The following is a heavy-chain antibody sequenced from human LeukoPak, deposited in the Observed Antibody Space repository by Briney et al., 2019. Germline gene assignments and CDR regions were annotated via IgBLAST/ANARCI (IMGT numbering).Heavy chain of an antibody. CDR3: AGEPSLGYCSGGSCYS. Sequence: SVKVSCKASGGTFSSYAISWVRQAPGQGLEWMGGIIPIFGTANYAQKFQGRVTITADESTSTAYMELSSLRSEDTAVYYCAGEPSLGYCSGGSCYSWGQGTLVTVSS. CDR1: GGTFSSYA. J-gene: IGHJ4*02. V-gene: IGHV1-69*13. D-gene: IGHD2-15*01. CDR2: IIPIFGTA.